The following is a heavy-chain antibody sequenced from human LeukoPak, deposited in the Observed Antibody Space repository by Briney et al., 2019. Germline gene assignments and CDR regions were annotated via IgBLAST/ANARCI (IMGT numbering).Heavy chain of an antibody. Sequence: GGSLRLSCAASGFTFSNYAMSWVRQAPGKGLEWVSSIGDTGGRADYADSVRGRFTISRDNSKNTLYLQMNSLRAEDTAVYYCAKGLLPYYYDSSGYYSDYWGQGTLVTVSS. D-gene: IGHD3-22*01. J-gene: IGHJ4*02. CDR3: AKGLLPYYYDSSGYYSDY. V-gene: IGHV3-23*01. CDR1: GFTFSNYA. CDR2: IGDTGGRA.